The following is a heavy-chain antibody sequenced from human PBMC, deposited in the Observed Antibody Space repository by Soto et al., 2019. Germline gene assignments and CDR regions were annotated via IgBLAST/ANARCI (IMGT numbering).Heavy chain of an antibody. CDR2: ISGSGGST. CDR1: GFTFSSYA. V-gene: IGHV3-23*01. D-gene: IGHD3-22*01. CDR3: AKDGTYYYDSSGGAHAEYFQH. Sequence: GGSLRLSCAASGFTFSSYAMSWVRQAPGKGLEWVSAISGSGGSTYYADSVKGRFTISRDNSKNTLYLQMNSLRAEDTAVYYCAKDGTYYYDSSGGAHAEYFQHWGQGTLVTVSS. J-gene: IGHJ1*01.